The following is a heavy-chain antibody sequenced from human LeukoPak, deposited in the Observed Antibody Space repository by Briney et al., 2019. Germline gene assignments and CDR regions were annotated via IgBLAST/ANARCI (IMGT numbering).Heavy chain of an antibody. CDR2: ISYDGSNK. D-gene: IGHD2-15*01. CDR3: AREEDIAVVVAGEYYFDY. V-gene: IGHV3-30-3*01. J-gene: IGHJ4*02. Sequence: GGSLRLSCAASGFTFSSYAMHWVRQAPGKGLEWVAVISYDGSNKYYADSVKGRFTISRDNSKNTLYLQMNSLRAEDTAVYYCAREEDIAVVVAGEYYFDYWGQGTLVTVSS. CDR1: GFTFSSYA.